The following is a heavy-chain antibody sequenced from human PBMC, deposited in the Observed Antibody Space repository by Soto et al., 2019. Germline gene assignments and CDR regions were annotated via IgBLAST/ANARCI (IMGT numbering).Heavy chain of an antibody. J-gene: IGHJ4*02. D-gene: IGHD2-21*01. CDR1: GFTFSSYA. CDR3: VKPGGDGYVFYDY. CDR2: ISGSGGST. Sequence: GGSLRLSCAASGFTFSSYAMSWVRQAPGKGLEWVPAISGSGGSTYYADSVKGRFTISRDNSKNTLYLQMNSLRAEDTAVYYCVKPGGDGYVFYDYWGQGSLVPGSA. V-gene: IGHV3-23*01.